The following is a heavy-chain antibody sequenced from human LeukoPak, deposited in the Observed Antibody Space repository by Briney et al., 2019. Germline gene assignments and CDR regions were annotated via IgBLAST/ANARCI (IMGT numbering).Heavy chain of an antibody. V-gene: IGHV3-48*01. J-gene: IGHJ6*03. CDR3: ARGTIGYCSSTSCYGYYYYYMDV. CDR1: GLTFSSHS. Sequence: GGSLRLSCAASGLTFSSHSMNWVRQAPGKGLEWVSHIRSSSRTTYYADSVKGRFTISRDDAKHSLYLQMNSLRAEDTAVYYCARGTIGYCSSTSCYGYYYYYMDVWGKGTTVTISS. D-gene: IGHD2-2*01. CDR2: IRSSSRTT.